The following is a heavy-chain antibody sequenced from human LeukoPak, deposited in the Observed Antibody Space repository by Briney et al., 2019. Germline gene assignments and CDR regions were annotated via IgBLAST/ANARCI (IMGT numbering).Heavy chain of an antibody. Sequence: GGSLRLSCTTSGFTFIDYTMHWVRQAPGEGPEWVALASSDGSDKQYAASVKGRFTISRDDSKNTLYLEMNTLKDEDTAVYYCARAHSASWYAAYWGHGTRVTVSS. CDR1: GFTFIDYT. CDR3: ARAHSASWYAAY. V-gene: IGHV3-30*04. D-gene: IGHD2-2*01. J-gene: IGHJ4*03. CDR2: ASSDGSDK.